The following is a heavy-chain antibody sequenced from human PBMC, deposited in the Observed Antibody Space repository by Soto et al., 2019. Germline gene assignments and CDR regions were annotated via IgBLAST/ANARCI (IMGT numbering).Heavy chain of an antibody. D-gene: IGHD3-10*01. Sequence: QVQLQESGPGLVKPRETLPLTCTASGGSISSYYWSWLRQPPGKGLEWIGNIYNSGSTNYNPPLKSRGTLSVATSNIQFSLKLSSVTAADTAVYYCEKFYYYGSGSYGRNWFDPWGQGTLVTVSS. CDR2: IYNSGST. CDR1: GGSISSYY. J-gene: IGHJ5*02. V-gene: IGHV4-59*01. CDR3: EKFYYYGSGSYGRNWFDP.